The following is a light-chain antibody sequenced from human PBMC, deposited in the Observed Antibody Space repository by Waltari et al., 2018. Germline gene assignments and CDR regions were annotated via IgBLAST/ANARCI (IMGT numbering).Light chain of an antibody. J-gene: IGKJ1*01. V-gene: IGKV3-20*01. Sequence: EIVLTQSPGTLSLSPGERATLSCRASQSVSRFLAWYQQKPGQAPRLISSGASSRATGIPDRFSGSGSGTDFSLTISRLEPEDFAVYYCQKYDRLPATFGQGTKVEIK. CDR2: GAS. CDR1: QSVSRF. CDR3: QKYDRLPAT.